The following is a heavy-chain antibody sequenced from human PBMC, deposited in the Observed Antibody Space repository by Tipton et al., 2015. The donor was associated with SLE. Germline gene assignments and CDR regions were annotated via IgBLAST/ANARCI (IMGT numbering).Heavy chain of an antibody. J-gene: IGHJ6*02. Sequence: TLSLTCAVSGGSMSGYYLSWIRQSPWKGLEWIGYIHSGGSTNYNPSFNSRVTISSDTSRNQFSLNLTSVTAADTAVYFCARETRSSWNGHSYYGLDVWGQGTTVTVSS. D-gene: IGHD6-13*01. V-gene: IGHV4-4*08. CDR2: IHSGGST. CDR1: GGSMSGYY. CDR3: ARETRSSWNGHSYYGLDV.